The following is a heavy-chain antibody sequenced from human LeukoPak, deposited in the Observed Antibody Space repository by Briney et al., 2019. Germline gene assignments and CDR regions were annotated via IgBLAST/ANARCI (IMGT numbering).Heavy chain of an antibody. CDR2: ISGSGGST. V-gene: IGHV3-23*01. J-gene: IGHJ4*02. Sequence: VGSLRLSCAASGFTFSSYAMSWVRQAPGKGLEWVSAISGSGGSTYYADSAKGRFTISRDNSKNTLYLQMNSLRAEDMAVYYCAKDRREYSSGWKIFDYWGQGTLVTVSS. D-gene: IGHD6-19*01. CDR1: GFTFSSYA. CDR3: AKDRREYSSGWKIFDY.